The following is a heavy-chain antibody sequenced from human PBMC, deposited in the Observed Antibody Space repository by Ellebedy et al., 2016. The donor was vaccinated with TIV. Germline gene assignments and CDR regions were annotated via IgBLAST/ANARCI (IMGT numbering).Heavy chain of an antibody. V-gene: IGHV3-23*01. D-gene: IGHD1-1*01. Sequence: GESLKISCAASGFTFSSYAMAWVRQTPGKGLEWVSAIYGGGVTAYYTDSVKGRFTISRDNSKNTLNLQLSSLRSEDTAVYYCAKETTELTATTLYWGQGTLVTVSS. CDR3: AKETTELTATTLY. J-gene: IGHJ4*02. CDR2: IYGGGVTA. CDR1: GFTFSSYA.